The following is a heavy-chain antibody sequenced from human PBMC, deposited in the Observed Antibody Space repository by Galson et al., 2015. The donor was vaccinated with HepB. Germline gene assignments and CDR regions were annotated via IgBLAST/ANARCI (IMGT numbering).Heavy chain of an antibody. Sequence: SETLSLTCAVYGGSFSGYYWSWIRQPPGKGLEWIGEINHSGSTNYNPSLKSRVTISVDTSKNQFSLKLSSVTAADTAVYYCARNGGRYQDFWGQGTLVTVSS. J-gene: IGHJ4*02. CDR3: ARNGGRYQDF. CDR2: INHSGST. CDR1: GGSFSGYY. V-gene: IGHV4-34*01. D-gene: IGHD4-23*01.